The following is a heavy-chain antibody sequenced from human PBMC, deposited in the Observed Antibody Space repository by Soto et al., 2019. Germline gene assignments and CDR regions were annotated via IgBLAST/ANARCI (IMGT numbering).Heavy chain of an antibody. CDR2: IYYSGST. CDR3: ARYYSSGWYHDY. CDR1: GGSISSGDYY. Sequence: TLSLTCTVSGGSISSGDYYWSWIRQPPGKGLEWIGYIYYSGSTYYNPSLKSRVTISVDTSKNQFSLKLSSVTAADTAVYYCARYYSSGWYHDYWGQGTLVTVSS. D-gene: IGHD6-19*01. V-gene: IGHV4-30-4*01. J-gene: IGHJ4*02.